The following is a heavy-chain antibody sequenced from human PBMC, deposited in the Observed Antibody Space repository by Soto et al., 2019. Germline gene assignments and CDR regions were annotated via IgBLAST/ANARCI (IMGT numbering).Heavy chain of an antibody. D-gene: IGHD2-8*01. Sequence: SETLSLTCAVSGVSISSGNWWTWVRQTPQRGLEYIGEIFHDGTANYYPSFERRVAISVDTSKNQFSLKLTSVTAADTAIYFCARLVYDTRLDYMYFDFWGHGALVTVSS. CDR3: ARLVYDTRLDYMYFDF. V-gene: IGHV4-4*02. CDR1: GVSISSGNW. J-gene: IGHJ4*01. CDR2: IFHDGTA.